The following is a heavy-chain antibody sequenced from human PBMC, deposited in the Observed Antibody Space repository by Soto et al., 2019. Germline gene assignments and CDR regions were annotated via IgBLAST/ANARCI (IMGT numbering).Heavy chain of an antibody. D-gene: IGHD3-3*01. CDR2: INHSGST. V-gene: IGHV4-34*01. CDR1: GGSFSGYY. CDR3: ANYDFWSGSYFDG. Sequence: SETLSLTCAVYGGSFSGYYWSWIRQPPGKGLEWIGEINHSGSTNYNPSLKSRVTISVDTSKNQFSLKLSSVTAADTAVYYCANYDFWSGSYFDGWGQGTLVTVSS. J-gene: IGHJ4*02.